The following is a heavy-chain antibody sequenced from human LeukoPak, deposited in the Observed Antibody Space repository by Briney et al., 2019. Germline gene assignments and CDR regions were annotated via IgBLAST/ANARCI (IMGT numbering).Heavy chain of an antibody. D-gene: IGHD3/OR15-3a*01. CDR3: AKHLNLDYDY. Sequence: GGSLRLSCAASGFTFSSYAMSWVRQAPGKGLEWVSIISGSGDNKYHADSVKGRFTISRDNSKNTLYLQMNSLRAEDTAVYYCAKHLNLDYDYWGQGTLVTVST. J-gene: IGHJ4*02. CDR2: ISGSGDNK. V-gene: IGHV3-23*01. CDR1: GFTFSSYA.